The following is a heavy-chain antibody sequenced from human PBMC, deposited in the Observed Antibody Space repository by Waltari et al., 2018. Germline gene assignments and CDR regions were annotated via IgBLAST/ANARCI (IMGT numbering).Heavy chain of an antibody. V-gene: IGHV1-2*06. CDR1: GYTFTGYY. CDR2: INPNSGGT. J-gene: IGHJ3*02. Sequence: QVQLVQSGAEVRKPGASVKVSCKASGYTFTGYYMHWVRQAPGQGLEWMGRINPNSGGTNYAQKFQGRVTMTRDTSISTAYMELSRLRSEDTAVYYCARVVATIIAFDIWGQGTMVTVSS. D-gene: IGHD5-12*01. CDR3: ARVVATIIAFDI.